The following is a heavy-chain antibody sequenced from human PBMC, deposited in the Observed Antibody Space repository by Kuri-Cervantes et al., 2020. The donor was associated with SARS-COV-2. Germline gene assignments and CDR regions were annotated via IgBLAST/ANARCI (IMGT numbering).Heavy chain of an antibody. V-gene: IGHV3-74*01. J-gene: IGHJ4*02. CDR1: GFIVSDNY. Sequence: GGSLRLSCAASGFIVSDNYMSWVRQAPGKGLVWVSRINPDGSYTNNADSVKGRFTLSRDNAKNMLFLQMNSLRAEDTAVYYCVRDGDHWNFDYWGQGTLVTVSS. D-gene: IGHD1-1*01. CDR2: INPDGSYT. CDR3: VRDGDHWNFDY.